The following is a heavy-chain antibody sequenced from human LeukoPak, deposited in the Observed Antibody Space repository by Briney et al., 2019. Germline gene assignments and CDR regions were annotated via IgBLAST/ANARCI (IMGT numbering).Heavy chain of an antibody. V-gene: IGHV4-34*01. J-gene: IGHJ6*02. Sequence: SETLSLTCAVYGGAFSGYYWSWIRQPPGEGLEWIGDINHSGSTKYNPSLKSRATMSVDPSKNQFSLKLSAVTAADTAFYYCARGRNNQITMIRGPNHYFGLDVWGQGTTVTVSS. D-gene: IGHD3-10*01. CDR1: GGAFSGYY. CDR3: ARGRNNQITMIRGPNHYFGLDV. CDR2: INHSGST.